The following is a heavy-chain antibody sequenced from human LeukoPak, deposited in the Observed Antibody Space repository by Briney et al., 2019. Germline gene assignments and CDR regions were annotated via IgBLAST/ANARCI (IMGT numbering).Heavy chain of an antibody. D-gene: IGHD6-19*01. V-gene: IGHV3-30*02. Sequence: PGGSLRLSCAASGFTFSSYGMHWVRQAPGKGLKWVALIRYDGSNKYYADSVQGRFTISRDNSKNTVYLQMNSLRAEDTAVYYCAKDLVAVATHTPIDYWGQGTLVTVSS. J-gene: IGHJ4*02. CDR2: IRYDGSNK. CDR3: AKDLVAVATHTPIDY. CDR1: GFTFSSYG.